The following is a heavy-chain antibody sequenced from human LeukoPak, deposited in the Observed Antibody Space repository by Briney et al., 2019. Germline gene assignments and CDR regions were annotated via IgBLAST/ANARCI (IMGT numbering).Heavy chain of an antibody. CDR2: ISAYNGNT. CDR1: GYTFTSYG. V-gene: IGHV1-18*01. J-gene: IGHJ4*02. Sequence: ASVKVSCKASGYTFTSYGISWVRQTPGQGLEWMGWISAYNGNTNYAQKLQGRVTMTTDTTTSTAYMELRSLRSDDTAVYYCARALRRSTSRTPDDYWGQGTLVTVSS. CDR3: ARALRRSTSRTPDDY. D-gene: IGHD2-2*01.